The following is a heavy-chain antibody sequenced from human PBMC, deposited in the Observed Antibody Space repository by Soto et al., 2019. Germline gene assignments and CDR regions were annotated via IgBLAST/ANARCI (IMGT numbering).Heavy chain of an antibody. CDR3: AKDAIMVSSSFNYFDF. CDR1: GFIPSSYA. J-gene: IGHJ4*02. D-gene: IGHD6-13*01. V-gene: IGHV3-23*01. CDR2: ISGSGGAT. Sequence: GGSLRLSCVVSGFIPSSYAMSWVRQSPGKGLEWVSGISGSGGATSYADSVKGRFTISRDNSKNTLYLQMNSLSAEDTAIYYCAKDAIMVSSSFNYFDFWGQGALVTVSS.